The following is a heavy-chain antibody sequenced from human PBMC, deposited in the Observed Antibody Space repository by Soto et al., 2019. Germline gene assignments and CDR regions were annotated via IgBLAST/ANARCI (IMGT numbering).Heavy chain of an antibody. J-gene: IGHJ4*02. D-gene: IGHD2-8*01. Sequence: EVQLVESGGGLVQPGGSLRLSCAASGFTFSTYSMNWVRQAPGKGLEWVSYITSSSSTIYFADSVKGRFTISRDNAKNSLYLQMNCLRDDDTAVYYCARDRLGVGSYFDYWGQGTLVTVSS. CDR3: ARDRLGVGSYFDY. CDR1: GFTFSTYS. V-gene: IGHV3-48*02. CDR2: ITSSSSTI.